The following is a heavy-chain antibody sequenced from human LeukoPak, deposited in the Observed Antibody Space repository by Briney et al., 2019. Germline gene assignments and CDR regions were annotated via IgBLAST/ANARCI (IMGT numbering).Heavy chain of an antibody. V-gene: IGHV1-3*03. D-gene: IGHD2-15*01. CDR3: ARYAPLLGDAFDI. J-gene: IGHJ3*02. CDR2: INAGNGNT. CDR1: GYTFTSYA. Sequence: RASVKVSCKASGYTFTSYAMHWVRQAPGQRLEWMGWINAGNGNTKYSQEFLGRVTITRDTSASTAYMELSSLRSEDMAVYYCARYAPLLGDAFDIWGQGTMVTVSS.